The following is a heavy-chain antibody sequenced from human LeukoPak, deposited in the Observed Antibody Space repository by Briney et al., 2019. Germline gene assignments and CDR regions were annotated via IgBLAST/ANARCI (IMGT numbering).Heavy chain of an antibody. CDR2: IKQDGSEK. CDR3: ARNGGEQWLPYYYYYYGMDV. V-gene: IGHV3-7*03. Sequence: GGSLRLSCAASGFTFSSYWMSWVRQAPGKGLEWVANIKQDGSEKYYVDSVKGRFTISRDNAKNSLYLQMNSLRAEDTAVYYCARNGGEQWLPYYYYYYGMDVWGQGTTVTVSS. CDR1: GFTFSSYW. D-gene: IGHD6-19*01. J-gene: IGHJ6*02.